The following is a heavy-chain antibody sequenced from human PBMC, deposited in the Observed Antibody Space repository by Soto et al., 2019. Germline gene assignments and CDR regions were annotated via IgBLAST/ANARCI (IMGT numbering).Heavy chain of an antibody. D-gene: IGHD3-10*01. CDR2: ISGSGGST. Sequence: EVQLLESGGGLVQPGGSLRLSCAASGFTFSSYAMSWVRQAPGKGLEWVSAISGSGGSTYYADSVKGRFTISRDNSKNTLYLQMNSLRAEDTSVYYCAKGHYGSGSPEYFQHWGQGTLVTVSS. CDR1: GFTFSSYA. CDR3: AKGHYGSGSPEYFQH. V-gene: IGHV3-23*01. J-gene: IGHJ1*01.